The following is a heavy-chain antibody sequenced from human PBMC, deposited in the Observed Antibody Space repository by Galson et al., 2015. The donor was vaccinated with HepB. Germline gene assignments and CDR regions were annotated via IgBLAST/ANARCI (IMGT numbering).Heavy chain of an antibody. CDR2: IKSKTDGGTT. J-gene: IGHJ3*02. D-gene: IGHD6-13*01. V-gene: IGHV3-15*01. CDR1: GFTFSNAW. Sequence: SLRLSCAASGFTFSNAWMSWVRQAPGKGLEWVGRIKSKTDGGTTDYAAPVKGRFTISRDDSKNTLYLQMNSLKTEDTAVYYCTTDLLAIAAAGNDAFDIWGQGTMVTVSS. CDR3: TTDLLAIAAAGNDAFDI.